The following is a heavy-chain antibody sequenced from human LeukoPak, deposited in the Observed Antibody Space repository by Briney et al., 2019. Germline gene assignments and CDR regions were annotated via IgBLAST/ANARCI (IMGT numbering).Heavy chain of an antibody. D-gene: IGHD3-10*01. CDR1: GFTFSSYG. V-gene: IGHV3-30*18. Sequence: GGSLRLSCAASGFTFSSYGMHWVRQAPGKGLEWVAVISYDGSNKYYADSVKGRFTIPRDNSKNTLYLQMNSLRAEDTAVYYCAKALYRGPTSPYDYWGQGTLVTVSS. J-gene: IGHJ4*02. CDR2: ISYDGSNK. CDR3: AKALYRGPTSPYDY.